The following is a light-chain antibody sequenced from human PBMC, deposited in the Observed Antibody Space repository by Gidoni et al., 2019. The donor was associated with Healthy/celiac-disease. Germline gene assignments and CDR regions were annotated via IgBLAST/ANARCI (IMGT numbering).Light chain of an antibody. CDR2: YDS. V-gene: IGLV3-21*04. Sequence: SXVLTQPPSVSVAPGKTARITCGGNNIGSKSVHWYQQKPGQAPVLVIYYDSDRPSGIPERFSGSNSGNTATLTISRVEAGDEADYYCQVWDSSSDHVVFGGXT. CDR3: QVWDSSSDHVV. J-gene: IGLJ2*01. CDR1: NIGSKS.